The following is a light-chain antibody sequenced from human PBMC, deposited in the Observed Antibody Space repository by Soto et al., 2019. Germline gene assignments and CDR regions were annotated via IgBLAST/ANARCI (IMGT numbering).Light chain of an antibody. CDR2: VAS. Sequence: EIVMTQSPATVSVSPGERATLSCRASQSVSSDLAWYQQKPGQAPRLLIYVASNRATGIPARFSGSGSGTEFALTISSLQSEDFAVYYCQQFNNWPWTFGQGTKVDIK. CDR1: QSVSSD. CDR3: QQFNNWPWT. J-gene: IGKJ1*01. V-gene: IGKV3-15*01.